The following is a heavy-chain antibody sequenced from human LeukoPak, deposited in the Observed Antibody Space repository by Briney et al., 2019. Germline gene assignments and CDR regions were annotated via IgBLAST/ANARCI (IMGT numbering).Heavy chain of an antibody. CDR3: AKGRGYDSSGPFDY. CDR2: ISSGSSTI. CDR1: GFTFSTYN. J-gene: IGHJ4*02. Sequence: GGSLRLSCAASGFTFSTYNMNWVRQAPGKGLEWVSYISSGSSTIYYADSVKGRFTISRDNAKNSLWLQMNSLRAEDTAVYYCAKGRGYDSSGPFDYWGQGTLVTVSS. V-gene: IGHV3-48*04. D-gene: IGHD3-22*01.